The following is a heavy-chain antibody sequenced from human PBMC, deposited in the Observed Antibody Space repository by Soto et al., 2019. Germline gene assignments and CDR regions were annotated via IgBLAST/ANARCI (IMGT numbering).Heavy chain of an antibody. J-gene: IGHJ4*02. CDR2: IYWDDDK. V-gene: IGHV2-5*02. Sequence: QITLKESGPPLVKPTQTLTLTCTFSGFSLSTSGVGVGWIRQPPGKALEWLALIYWDDDKRYSPSLKSRRTXXKDTSKNQVVLTMTNMDPVDTATYYCAHRRLYFDYWGQGTLVTVSS. CDR3: AHRRLYFDY. CDR1: GFSLSTSGVG.